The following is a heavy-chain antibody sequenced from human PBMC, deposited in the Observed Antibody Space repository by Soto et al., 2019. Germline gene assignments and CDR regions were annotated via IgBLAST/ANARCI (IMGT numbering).Heavy chain of an antibody. CDR1: GYSFSDYD. CDR3: ARDNRYNWKDEGLFDP. CDR2: MNPNSGNT. Sequence: QVQLVQSGAEVKKPGASVKVSCKASGYSFSDYDINWVRQATGQGPEWMGWMNPNSGNTGYAQKFQGRVTMTRNTSINTAYMELSSLGSEDRAVYYCARDNRYNWKDEGLFDPWGQGTLVTVSS. V-gene: IGHV1-8*01. J-gene: IGHJ5*02. D-gene: IGHD1-20*01.